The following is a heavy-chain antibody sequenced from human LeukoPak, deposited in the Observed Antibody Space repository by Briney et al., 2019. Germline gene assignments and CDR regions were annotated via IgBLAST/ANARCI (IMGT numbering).Heavy chain of an antibody. Sequence: ASVKVSCKASGGTFSSYAISWVRQAPGQGLEWMGGIIPIFGTANYAQKFQGRVTITADESTSTAYMELSSLRSEDTAVYYCARDSESQGWFDPWGQGTLVTVSS. CDR3: ARDSESQGWFDP. V-gene: IGHV1-69*13. CDR1: GGTFSSYA. CDR2: IIPIFGTA. J-gene: IGHJ5*02.